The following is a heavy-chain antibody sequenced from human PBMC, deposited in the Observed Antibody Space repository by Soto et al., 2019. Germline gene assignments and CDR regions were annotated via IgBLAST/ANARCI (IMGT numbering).Heavy chain of an antibody. D-gene: IGHD3-10*01. CDR3: ATSGSYYNIAHFDN. V-gene: IGHV4-59*01. CDR1: GGSISSYY. CDR2: IYYIGST. Sequence: PSETLSLTCTVSGGSISSYYWSWIRQPPGKGLVGFGYIYYIGSTNYNRSLKRLVTISVDTSKNQCPLKLCSLSTRATAGYYCATSGSYYNIAHFDNWGQGNLVTVSS. J-gene: IGHJ4*02.